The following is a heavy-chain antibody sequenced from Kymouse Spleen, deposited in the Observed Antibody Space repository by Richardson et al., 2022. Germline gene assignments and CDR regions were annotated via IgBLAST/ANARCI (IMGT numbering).Heavy chain of an antibody. CDR1: GGSISSSNW. D-gene: IGHD6-6*01. J-gene: IGHJ6*02. CDR2: IYHSGST. Sequence: QVQLQESGPGLVKPSGTLSLTCAVSGGSISSSNWWSWVRQPPGKGLEWIGEIYHSGSTNYNPSLKSRVTISVDKSKNQFSLKLSSVTAADTAVYYCARDRGIAARGDYYYYYGMDVWGQGTTVTVSS. V-gene: IGHV4-4*02. CDR3: ARDRGIAARGDYYYYYGMDV.